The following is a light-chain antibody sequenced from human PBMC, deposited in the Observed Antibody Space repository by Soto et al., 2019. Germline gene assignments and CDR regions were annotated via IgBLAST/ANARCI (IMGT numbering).Light chain of an antibody. CDR1: SSNIGAGYP. CDR3: ATWDDRLNGYV. Sequence: QLVLTQPPSVSGAPGQRVTISCTGSSSNIGAGYPVHWYQQLPGTAPKLLVAGNRPSGVPDRFSVSKSGASASLAISGLQSEDEADYYCATWDDRLNGYVFGSGTKVTVL. CDR2: G. V-gene: IGLV1-40*01. J-gene: IGLJ1*01.